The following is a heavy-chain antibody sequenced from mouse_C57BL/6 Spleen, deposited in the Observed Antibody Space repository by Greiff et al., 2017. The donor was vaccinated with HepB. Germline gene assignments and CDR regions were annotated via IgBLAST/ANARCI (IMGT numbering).Heavy chain of an antibody. CDR2: IYPGDGDT. CDR1: GYAFSSYW. CDR3: ARIVATKWYFDV. J-gene: IGHJ1*03. V-gene: IGHV1-80*01. D-gene: IGHD1-1*01. Sequence: VQLQQSGAELVKPGASVKISCKASGYAFSSYWMNWVKQRPGKGLEWIGQIYPGDGDTNYNGKFKGKATLTADKSSSTAYMQLSSLTSEDSAVYFCARIVATKWYFDVWGTGTTVTVSS.